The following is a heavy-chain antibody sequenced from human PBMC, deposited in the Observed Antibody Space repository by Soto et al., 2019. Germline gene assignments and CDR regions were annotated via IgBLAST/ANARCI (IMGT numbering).Heavy chain of an antibody. D-gene: IGHD6-19*01. CDR3: ARETAYSSRAPDAFDI. CDR1: GHTFTSYG. V-gene: IGHV1-18*01. J-gene: IGHJ3*02. Sequence: QVQLVQSGAEVKKPGASVKVSCKASGHTFTSYGISWVRQAPGQGLEWMGWISAYNGNTKYAQKLQGRVTMTTDTSTSTAYMELRSLRSDDTAVYYCARETAYSSRAPDAFDIWGQGTMGTVSS. CDR2: ISAYNGNT.